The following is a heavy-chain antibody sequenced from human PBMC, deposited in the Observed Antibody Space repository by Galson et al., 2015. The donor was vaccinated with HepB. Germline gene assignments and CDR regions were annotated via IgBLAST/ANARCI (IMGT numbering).Heavy chain of an antibody. J-gene: IGHJ2*01. CDR1: GYTFTGYY. CDR3: ARMDYYDSSGYARYWYFDL. CDR2: INPNSGGT. Sequence: SVKVSCKASGYTFTGYYMHWVRQAPGQGLEWMGRINPNSGGTNYAQKFQGRVTMTRDTSISTAYMELSRLRSDDTAVYYCARMDYYDSSGYARYWYFDLWGRGTLVTVSS. V-gene: IGHV1-2*06. D-gene: IGHD3-22*01.